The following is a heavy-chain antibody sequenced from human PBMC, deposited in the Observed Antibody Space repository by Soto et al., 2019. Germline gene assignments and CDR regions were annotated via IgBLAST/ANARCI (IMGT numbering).Heavy chain of an antibody. CDR2: ISNDGST. D-gene: IGHD3-3*01. CDR3: AKDFGVPAAPFDY. V-gene: IGHV4-59*01. CDR1: GGAISTFY. Sequence: SETLSLTCTVSGGAISTFYWTWIRQPPGKGLECIGSISNDGSTKYNPSLRGRVSMSLDASKNRFSLRLSSVTVADTAIYYCAKDFGVPAAPFDYWGQGILVTISS. J-gene: IGHJ4*02.